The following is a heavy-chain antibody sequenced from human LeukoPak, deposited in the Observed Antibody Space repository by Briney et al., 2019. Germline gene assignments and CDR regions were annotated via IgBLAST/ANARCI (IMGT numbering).Heavy chain of an antibody. D-gene: IGHD3-10*01. V-gene: IGHV4-39*01. CDR1: GGSISSSSYY. Sequence: PSETLSLTCTVSGGSISSSSYYWGWIRQPPGKGLEWIGSIYYSGSTYYNPSLKSRVTISVDTSKNQFSLKLSSVTAADTAVYYCARRNYYGSGSVNRGFDYWGQGTLVTVSS. CDR2: IYYSGST. CDR3: ARRNYYGSGSVNRGFDY. J-gene: IGHJ4*02.